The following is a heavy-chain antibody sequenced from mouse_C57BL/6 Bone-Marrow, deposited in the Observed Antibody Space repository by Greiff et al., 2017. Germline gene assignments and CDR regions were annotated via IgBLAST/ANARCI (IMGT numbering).Heavy chain of an antibody. CDR2: IDPSDSYT. Sequence: VQLQQPGAELVMPGASVKLSCKASGYTFTSYWMHWVKQRPGQGLEWIGEIDPSDSYTNYNQKFKGKSTLTVDKSSSTAYMQLSSLTSEDSAVYYCARMIGDRSGLAWFAYWGQGTLVTVSA. V-gene: IGHV1-69*01. J-gene: IGHJ3*01. CDR1: GYTFTSYW. D-gene: IGHD3-2*02. CDR3: ARMIGDRSGLAWFAY.